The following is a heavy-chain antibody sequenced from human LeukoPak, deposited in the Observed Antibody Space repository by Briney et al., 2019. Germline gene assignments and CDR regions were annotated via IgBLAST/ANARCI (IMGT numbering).Heavy chain of an antibody. CDR3: ARSLWPEDY. J-gene: IGHJ4*02. CDR1: GFTFSSYA. V-gene: IGHV3-7*01. D-gene: IGHD2-15*01. CDR2: INKNGREK. Sequence: GGSLRLSCAASGFTFSSYAMHWVRQAPGKGLEWVANINKNGREKFYGASVKGRFTISRDDAKNSVDLQMNSLRVDDTAVYYCARSLWPEDYWGQGTLVTVSS.